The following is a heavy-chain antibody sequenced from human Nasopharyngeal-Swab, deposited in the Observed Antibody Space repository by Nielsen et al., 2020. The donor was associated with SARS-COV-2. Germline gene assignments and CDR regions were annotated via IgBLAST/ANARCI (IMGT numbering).Heavy chain of an antibody. CDR3: ASQDGGSYWVGDAFDI. D-gene: IGHD1-26*01. CDR2: ISVYSGNT. Sequence: ASVKVSCKASDYSFNKNTVSWVRQAPGQGLEWMGWISVYSGNTKYAQKLQGRVTMTTDTSTSTAYMELRSLRSDDTAVYYCASQDGGSYWVGDAFDIWGQGTMVTVSS. V-gene: IGHV1-18*04. CDR1: DYSFNKNT. J-gene: IGHJ3*02.